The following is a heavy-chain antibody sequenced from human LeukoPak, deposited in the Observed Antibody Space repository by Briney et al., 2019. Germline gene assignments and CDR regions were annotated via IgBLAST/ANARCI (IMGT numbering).Heavy chain of an antibody. J-gene: IGHJ4*02. Sequence: GGSLRLSCAASGFTFSRYGMHWVRRAPGKGLEWVAVIWYDGSNKYYADSVKGRFTISRDNSKNTLYLQMNSLRAEDTAVYYCARDSPTYSIDYWGQGTLVTVSS. D-gene: IGHD4-11*01. V-gene: IGHV3-33*08. CDR1: GFTFSRYG. CDR2: IWYDGSNK. CDR3: ARDSPTYSIDY.